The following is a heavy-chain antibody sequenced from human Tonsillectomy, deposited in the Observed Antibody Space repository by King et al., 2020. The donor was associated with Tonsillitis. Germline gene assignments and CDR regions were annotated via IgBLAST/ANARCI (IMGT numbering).Heavy chain of an antibody. V-gene: IGHV1-2*02. CDR3: AREYSSGWSWGWFDP. CDR1: GYTFTDYY. CDR2: INLNSGGT. Sequence: VQLVESGTEVKKPGASVKVSCKASGYTFTDYYIHWVRQAPGQGLQWMGWINLNSGGTNYAQKFQGRVTMTRDTSISTAYMELSSLRYDDTAVYSCAREYSSGWSWGWFDPWGQGTLVTVSS. D-gene: IGHD6-19*01. J-gene: IGHJ5*02.